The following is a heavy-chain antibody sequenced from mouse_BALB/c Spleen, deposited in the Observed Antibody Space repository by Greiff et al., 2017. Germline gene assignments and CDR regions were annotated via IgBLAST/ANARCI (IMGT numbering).Heavy chain of an antibody. CDR2: IDPANGNT. CDR3: ALITTVVFDY. D-gene: IGHD1-1*01. Sequence: EVQLQQSGAELVKPGASVKLSCTASGFNIKDTYMHWVKQRPEQGLEWIGRIDPANGNTKYDPKFQGKATITADTSSNTAYLQLSSLTSEDTAVYYCALITTVVFDYWGQGTTLTVSA. J-gene: IGHJ2*01. V-gene: IGHV14-3*02. CDR1: GFNIKDTY.